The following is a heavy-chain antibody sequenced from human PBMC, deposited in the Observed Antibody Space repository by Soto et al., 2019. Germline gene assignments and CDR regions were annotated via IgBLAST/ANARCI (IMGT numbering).Heavy chain of an antibody. D-gene: IGHD5-18*01. V-gene: IGHV3-30*18. CDR3: AKDTAMVTYYYYGMDV. CDR1: GFTFSSYG. J-gene: IGHJ6*02. Sequence: PWGPLRLSCAASGFTFSSYGMHWVRQAPGKGLEWVAVISYDGSNKYYADSVKGRFTISRDNSKNTLYLQMNSLRAEDTAVYYCAKDTAMVTYYYYGMDVWGQGTTVTVS. CDR2: ISYDGSNK.